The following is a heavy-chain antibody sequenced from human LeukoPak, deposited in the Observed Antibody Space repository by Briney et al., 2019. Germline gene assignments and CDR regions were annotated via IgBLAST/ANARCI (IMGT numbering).Heavy chain of an antibody. CDR2: ITGSGGST. CDR1: GFTFSSYA. CDR3: AGGLAVADY. Sequence: GGSLRLSCVASGFTFSSYAMSWVRQAPGKGLEWVSVITGSGGSTYYADSVKGRFTVARDNSKNTLYMQMKSRRAEDTAVYYCAGGLAVADYWGQGTLVTVSS. J-gene: IGHJ4*02. V-gene: IGHV3-23*01. D-gene: IGHD6-19*01.